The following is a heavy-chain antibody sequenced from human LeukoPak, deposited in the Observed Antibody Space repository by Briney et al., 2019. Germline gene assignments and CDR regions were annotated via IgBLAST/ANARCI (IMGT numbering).Heavy chain of an antibody. CDR2: IYYSGST. V-gene: IGHV4-59*01. CDR1: GGAISSYY. CDR3: ARLVGYTSGWWVDY. Sequence: PSETLSLTCTVSGGAISSYYWSWIRQPPGKGLEWIGHIYYSGSTKYNPSLKSRVTISVDTSKNQFSLKLSPVTAADTAVYYCARLVGYTSGWWVDYWGQGILVTVSS. D-gene: IGHD6-19*01. J-gene: IGHJ4*02.